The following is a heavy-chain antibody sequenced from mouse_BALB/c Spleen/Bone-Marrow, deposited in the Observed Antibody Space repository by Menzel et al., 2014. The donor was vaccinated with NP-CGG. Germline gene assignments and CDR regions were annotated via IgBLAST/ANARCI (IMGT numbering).Heavy chain of an antibody. Sequence: VQLQQSGPGLVAPSQSLSITCTVSGFSLTSYGVHWVRQPPGKGLEWLGVIWAGGSTNYNSALMSRLSLSKDNSKSQVVLKTNSLQTEDTAMYYCARDPITTEPMDYGGQGTSVTVSS. CDR2: IWAGGST. V-gene: IGHV2-9*02. D-gene: IGHD1-1*01. CDR3: ARDPITTEPMDY. J-gene: IGHJ4*01. CDR1: GFSLTSYG.